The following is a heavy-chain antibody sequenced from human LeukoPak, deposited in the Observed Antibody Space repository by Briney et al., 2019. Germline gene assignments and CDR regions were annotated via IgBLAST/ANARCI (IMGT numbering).Heavy chain of an antibody. V-gene: IGHV4-34*01. CDR3: ARENVDIVATIRVYYFDY. Sequence: PSETLSLTCAVYGGSFSGYYWSWILQPPGKGLEWIGEINHSGSTNYNPSLKSRVTISVDTSKNQFSLKLSSVTAADTAVYYCARENVDIVATIRVYYFDYWGQGTLVTVSS. CDR2: INHSGST. D-gene: IGHD5-12*01. J-gene: IGHJ4*02. CDR1: GGSFSGYY.